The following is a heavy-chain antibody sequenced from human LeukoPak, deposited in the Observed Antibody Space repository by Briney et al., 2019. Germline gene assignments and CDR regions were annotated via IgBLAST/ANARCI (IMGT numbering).Heavy chain of an antibody. J-gene: IGHJ4*02. CDR1: GFTFSGYS. CDR2: ICNSSSYK. Sequence: GGSLRLSCAASGFTFSGYSMNWVRQAPGKGLEWVSSICNSSSYKYYADSVKGRFTISRDNAKNSLYLQMNSLRAEDTAVSFCAGDYCSGGSCYLGYWGRGTLVTVSS. V-gene: IGHV3-21*01. D-gene: IGHD2-15*01. CDR3: AGDYCSGGSCYLGY.